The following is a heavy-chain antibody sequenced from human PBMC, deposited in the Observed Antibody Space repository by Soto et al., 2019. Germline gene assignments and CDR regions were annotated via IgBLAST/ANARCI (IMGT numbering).Heavy chain of an antibody. J-gene: IGHJ5*02. CDR1: GGSFSGYY. Sequence: SETLSLTYAVYGGSFSGYYWSWIRQPPGKGLEWIGEINHSGSTNYNPSLKSRVTISVDTSKNQFSLKLSSVTAADTAVYYCARGTWFDPWGQGTLVTVSS. V-gene: IGHV4-34*01. CDR3: ARGTWFDP. CDR2: INHSGST.